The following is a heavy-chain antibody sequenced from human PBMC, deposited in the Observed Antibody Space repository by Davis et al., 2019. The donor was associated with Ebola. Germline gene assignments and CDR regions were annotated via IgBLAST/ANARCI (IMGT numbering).Heavy chain of an antibody. CDR3: ANDKWSLDI. CDR1: GFTFSTYW. Sequence: GESLKISCSASGFTFSTYWMHWVRQAPGKGLVWVSRVNGGGTDTGYADSVKGRFTISRDNAKNTLYLQMNSLRADDTAVYYCANDKWSLDIRGQGTMVTVSS. D-gene: IGHD2-15*01. J-gene: IGHJ3*02. CDR2: VNGGGTDT. V-gene: IGHV3-74*01.